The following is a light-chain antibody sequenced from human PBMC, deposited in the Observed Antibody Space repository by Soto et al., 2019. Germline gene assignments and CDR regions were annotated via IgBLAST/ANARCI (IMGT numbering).Light chain of an antibody. J-gene: IGKJ1*01. V-gene: IGKV3-20*01. CDR2: DTS. CDR1: QSVRDSY. CDR3: QQYGSSAGT. Sequence: EIVLTQSPGTLSLSPGERATLSCRASQSVRDSYLAWYQQKPGQAPSLLIYDTSTRATGIPDRFIGTGSGTDFALTVSRVEPEDFAMYFCQQYGSSAGTFGQGTKVEIK.